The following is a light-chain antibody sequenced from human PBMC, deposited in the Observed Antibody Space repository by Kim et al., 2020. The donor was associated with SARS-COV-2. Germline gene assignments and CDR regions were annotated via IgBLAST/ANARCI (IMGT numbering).Light chain of an antibody. V-gene: IGKV3D-20*02. CDR1: QTIPSPY. Sequence: SPGEIVTLSCRSSQTIPSPYLAWYQQRPGQAPRLLIHDISRRATGIPDRFSGSGSGRDFTLTIGRLEPEDSAVYYCQQHEDAPLTFGGGTKVEIK. J-gene: IGKJ4*01. CDR2: DIS. CDR3: QQHEDAPLT.